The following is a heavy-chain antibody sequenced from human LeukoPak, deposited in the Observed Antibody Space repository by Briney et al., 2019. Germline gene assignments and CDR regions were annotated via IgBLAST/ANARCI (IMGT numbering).Heavy chain of an antibody. V-gene: IGHV6-1*01. D-gene: IGHD2-2*01. CDR2: TYYRSKWYN. Sequence: SQTLSLTCALSGDSVSSNSAAWNWIRQSPSRGLEWLGRTYYRSKWYNDYAVSVKSRITINPDTSKNQFSLQLNSVTPEDTAVYYCAREIVVVPAPKGPYWFDPWGQGTLVTVSS. CDR1: GDSVSSNSAA. J-gene: IGHJ5*02. CDR3: AREIVVVPAPKGPYWFDP.